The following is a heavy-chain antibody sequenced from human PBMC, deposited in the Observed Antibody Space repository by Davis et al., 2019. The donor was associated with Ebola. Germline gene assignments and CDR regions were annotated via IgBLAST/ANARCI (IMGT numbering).Heavy chain of an antibody. Sequence: SVTVSCKASVGTFSSYAIRWVRQAPRQGLEWMGGIIPIFGTANYAQKFQGRVTITADESTSTAYMELSSLRSEDTAVYYCARGEVQLWLQAYYYYGMDVWGQGTTVTVSS. CDR2: IIPIFGTA. V-gene: IGHV1-69*13. D-gene: IGHD5-18*01. CDR1: VGTFSSYA. CDR3: ARGEVQLWLQAYYYYGMDV. J-gene: IGHJ6*02.